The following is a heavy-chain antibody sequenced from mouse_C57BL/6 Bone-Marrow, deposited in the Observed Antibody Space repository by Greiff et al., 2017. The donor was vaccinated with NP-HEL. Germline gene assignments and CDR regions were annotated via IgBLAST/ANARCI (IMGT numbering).Heavy chain of an antibody. CDR3: ARIYYGSSYSYFDV. V-gene: IGHV8-8*01. CDR2: IWWDDDK. CDR1: GFSLSTFGMG. D-gene: IGHD1-1*01. Sequence: QVTLKVCGPGILQPSQTLSLTCSFSGFSLSTFGMGVGWIRQPSGKGLEWLAHIWWDDDKYYNPARKSRLTISKDTSKNQVFLKIANVDTADTATYYCARIYYGSSYSYFDVWGTGTTVTVSS. J-gene: IGHJ1*03.